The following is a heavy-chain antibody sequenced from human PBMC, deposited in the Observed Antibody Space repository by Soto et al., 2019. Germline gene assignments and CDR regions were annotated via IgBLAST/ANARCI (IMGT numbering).Heavy chain of an antibody. J-gene: IGHJ5*02. V-gene: IGHV3-21*01. D-gene: IGHD2-21*01. Sequence: EVQLVESGGGLVKPGGSLRLSCAASGFTFNTYDMNWVRQAPGKGLEWVSAITTSSAYIYYADSLKGQITSSRDNAKNSLVLQLTTRGAEATVVYYVVRSGTARLLRQSGCDTWGQGTVVSVSS. CDR1: GFTFNTYD. CDR2: ITTSSAYI. CDR3: VRSGTARLLRQSGCDT.